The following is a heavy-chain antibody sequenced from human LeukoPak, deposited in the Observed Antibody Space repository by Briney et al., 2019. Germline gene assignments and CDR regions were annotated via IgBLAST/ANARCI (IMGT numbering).Heavy chain of an antibody. D-gene: IGHD3-16*01. CDR1: GGSISSYY. CDR3: ARGDYVWGSLNWFDP. Sequence: KPSETLSLTCTVSGGSISSYYWSWIRQPAGKGLEWIGRIYTSGSTNYNPSLKRRVTMSVDTSKNQFSLKLSSVTAADTAVYYCARGDYVWGSLNWFDPWGQGTLVTVSS. J-gene: IGHJ5*02. V-gene: IGHV4-4*07. CDR2: IYTSGST.